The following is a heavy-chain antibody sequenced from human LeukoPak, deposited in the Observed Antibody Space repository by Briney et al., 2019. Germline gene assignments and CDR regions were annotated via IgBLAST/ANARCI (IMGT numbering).Heavy chain of an antibody. J-gene: IGHJ5*02. CDR2: IDPNSGGT. D-gene: IGHD2-2*02. CDR3: ARDLGICSSTSCYNGYWFDP. Sequence: GASVKVSCKASGYTFTGYYMHWVRQAPGQGLEWMGWIDPNSGGTNYAQKFQGRVTMTRDTSISTAYMELSRLRSDDTAVYYCARDLGICSSTSCYNGYWFDPWGQGTLVTVSS. CDR1: GYTFTGYY. V-gene: IGHV1-2*02.